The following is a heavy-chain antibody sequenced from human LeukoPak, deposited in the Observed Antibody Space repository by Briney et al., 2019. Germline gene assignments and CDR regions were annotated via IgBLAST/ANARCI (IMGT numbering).Heavy chain of an antibody. CDR1: GFSFSDYY. D-gene: IGHD6-13*01. CDR2: ISGSTSYA. Sequence: GGSLRLSCAASGFSFSDYYMSWIRQAPGKGLEWVSYISGSTSYADYADSVKGRFTISRDNAKNSLYLQMNSLRAEDTAVYYCARTLVAAPGSKGGPWGQGTLVTVSS. J-gene: IGHJ5*02. V-gene: IGHV3-11*03. CDR3: ARTLVAAPGSKGGP.